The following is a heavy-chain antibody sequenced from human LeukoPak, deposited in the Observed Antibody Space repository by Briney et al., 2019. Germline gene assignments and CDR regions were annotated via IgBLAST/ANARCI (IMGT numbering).Heavy chain of an antibody. CDR1: GGSLSRGNYY. V-gene: IGHV4-61*02. J-gene: IGHJ3*02. Sequence: SQTLSLTCGVSGGSLSRGNYYWSWIRQPAGKGLEWIGRIYSSGSTNHNPSLKSRVTISADTSKNQFSLKLSSVTGADTAVYYCASTDTNGGAFDMWGQGTMVTVSS. D-gene: IGHD2-8*01. CDR2: IYSSGST. CDR3: ASTDTNGGAFDM.